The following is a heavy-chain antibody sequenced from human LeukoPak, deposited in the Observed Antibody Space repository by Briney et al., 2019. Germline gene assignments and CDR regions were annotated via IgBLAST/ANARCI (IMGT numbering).Heavy chain of an antibody. CDR1: GYTFTGYY. CDR2: INPNSGGT. J-gene: IGHJ3*02. D-gene: IGHD3-22*01. V-gene: IGHV1-2*02. CDR3: ASRGVGPYETYYYDSSGIDAFDI. Sequence: ASVKVSCKASGYTFTGYYMHWVRQAPGQGLEWMGWINPNSGGTNYAQKFQGRVTMTRDTSISTAYMELSRLRSDDTAVYYCASRGVGPYETYYYDSSGIDAFDIWGQGTMVTVSS.